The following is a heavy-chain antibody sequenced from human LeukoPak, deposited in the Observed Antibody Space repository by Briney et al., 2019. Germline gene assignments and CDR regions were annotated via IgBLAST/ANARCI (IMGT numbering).Heavy chain of an antibody. D-gene: IGHD2-21*02. CDR1: GFTFDDYA. CDR3: AKAAYCGGDCYPEEYFFDY. CDR2: ISWDGGST. V-gene: IGHV3-43D*04. Sequence: GGSLRLSCAASGFTFDDYAMHWVRQAPGKGLEWVSLISWDGGSTYYADSVKGRFTISRDNSKNSLYLQMNSLRAEDTALYYCAKAAYCGGDCYPEEYFFDYWGQGTLVTVSS. J-gene: IGHJ4*02.